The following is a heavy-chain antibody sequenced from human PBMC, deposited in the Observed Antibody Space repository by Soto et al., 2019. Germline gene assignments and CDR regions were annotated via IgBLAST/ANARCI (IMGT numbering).Heavy chain of an antibody. CDR2: IIPIFGTA. J-gene: IGHJ5*02. Sequence: ASVKVSCKASGGTFSSYAISWVRQAPGQGLEWMGGIIPIFGTANYAQKFQGRVTITADESTSTAYMELSSLRSEDTAVYYCARSYYCSGGSFYPNWFDPWGQGTLVTVSS. V-gene: IGHV1-69*13. D-gene: IGHD2-15*01. CDR1: GGTFSSYA. CDR3: ARSYYCSGGSFYPNWFDP.